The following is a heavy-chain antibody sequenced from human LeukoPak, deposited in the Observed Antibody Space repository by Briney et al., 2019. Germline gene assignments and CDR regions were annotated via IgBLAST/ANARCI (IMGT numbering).Heavy chain of an antibody. J-gene: IGHJ4*02. CDR2: IIPILGIA. V-gene: IGHV1-69*04. D-gene: IGHD2-2*02. CDR3: ARRGANTDGALDY. Sequence: ASVKVSCKASGGTFSSYAISWVRQAPGQGLEWTGRIIPILGIANYAQKFQGRVTITADKSTSTAYMELSSLRSEDTAVYYCARRGANTDGALDYWGQGTLVTVSS. CDR1: GGTFSSYA.